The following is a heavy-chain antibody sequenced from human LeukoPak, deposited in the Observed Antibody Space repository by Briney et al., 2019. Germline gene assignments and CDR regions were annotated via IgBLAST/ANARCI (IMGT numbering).Heavy chain of an antibody. J-gene: IGHJ4*02. V-gene: IGHV4-34*01. D-gene: IGHD4-17*01. CDR1: GGSFSGYY. CDR3: ARGDGDYRY. Sequence: SETLSLTCAVYGGSFSGYYWSWIRQPPGKGLEWIGEINHSGSTNYNPSLKSRVTISVDTSKNQFSLKLSSVTAADTAVYYCARGDGDYRYWGEETLVTVSS. CDR2: INHSGST.